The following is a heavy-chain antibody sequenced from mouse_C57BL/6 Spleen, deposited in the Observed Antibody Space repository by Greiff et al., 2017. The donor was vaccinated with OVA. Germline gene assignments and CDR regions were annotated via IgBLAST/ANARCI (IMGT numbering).Heavy chain of an antibody. D-gene: IGHD2-5*01. J-gene: IGHJ4*01. CDR2: ISSVSSTI. Sequence: DVMLVEPGGGLVKPGGSLKLSCAASGFTFSDYGMHWVRQAPEKGLEWVAYISSVSSTIYYSDTVKGRFTITRDNAKNTLFLQMTSLRSEDTAMYYCAMSNYHAMDYWGQGTSVTVSS. CDR1: GFTFSDYG. CDR3: AMSNYHAMDY. V-gene: IGHV5-17*01.